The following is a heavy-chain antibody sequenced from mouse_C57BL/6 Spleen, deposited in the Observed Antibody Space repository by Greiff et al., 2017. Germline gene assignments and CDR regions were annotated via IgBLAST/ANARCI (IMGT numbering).Heavy chain of an antibody. V-gene: IGHV5-6*02. CDR1: GFTFSSYG. Sequence: DVMLVESGGDLVKPGGSLKLSCAASGFTFSSYGMSWVRQTPDKRLEWVATISSGGSYTYYPDSVKGRFTISRDNAKNTLYLQMSSLKSEDTAMYYCARRADPYWYFDVWGTGTTVTVSS. CDR2: ISSGGSYT. J-gene: IGHJ1*03. CDR3: ARRADPYWYFDV.